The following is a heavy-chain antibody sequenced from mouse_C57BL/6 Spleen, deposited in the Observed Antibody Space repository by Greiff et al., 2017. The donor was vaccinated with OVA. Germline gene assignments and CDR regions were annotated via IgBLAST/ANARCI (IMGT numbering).Heavy chain of an antibody. CDR1: GYTFTEYT. D-gene: IGHD2-3*01. CDR3: ARHEKGDGYYVGAMDY. Sequence: VQLQQSGAELVKPGASVKLSCKASGYTFTEYTIHWVKQRAGQGLEWIGWFYPGSGSIKYNEKFKDKATLTADKSSSTVFMELSRLTSEDSAVYFCARHEKGDGYYVGAMDYWGQGTSVTVSS. J-gene: IGHJ4*01. V-gene: IGHV1-62-2*01. CDR2: FYPGSGSI.